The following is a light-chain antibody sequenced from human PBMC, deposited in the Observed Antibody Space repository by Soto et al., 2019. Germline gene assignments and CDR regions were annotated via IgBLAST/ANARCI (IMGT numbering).Light chain of an antibody. CDR2: ENN. Sequence: QSALTQPASVSGSPGQSITISCTGTTSDIGTYNLVSWYQHHPGKAPKLIIFENNKRPSGVSARCSGSKSANTASLTISGLQAEDEADYYCCSYARSVALVFGGGTKLTVL. CDR1: TSDIGTYNL. CDR3: CSYARSVALV. J-gene: IGLJ2*01. V-gene: IGLV2-23*02.